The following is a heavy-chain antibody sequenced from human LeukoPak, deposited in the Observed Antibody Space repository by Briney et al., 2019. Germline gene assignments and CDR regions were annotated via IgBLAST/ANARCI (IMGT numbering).Heavy chain of an antibody. J-gene: IGHJ4*02. CDR1: GFTVSSNY. Sequence: GGSLRLSCAASGFTVSSNYMSWVRQAPGKGLEWVSAISGSGGSTYYADSVKGRFTISRDNSKNTLYLQMNSLRAEDTAVYYCATERWGYFDYWGQGTLVTVSS. CDR3: ATERWGYFDY. V-gene: IGHV3-23*01. CDR2: ISGSGGST. D-gene: IGHD3-16*01.